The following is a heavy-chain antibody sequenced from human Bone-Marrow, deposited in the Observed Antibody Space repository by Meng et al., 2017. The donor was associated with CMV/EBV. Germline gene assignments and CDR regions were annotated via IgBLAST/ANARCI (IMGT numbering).Heavy chain of an antibody. D-gene: IGHD1-1*01. J-gene: IGHJ3*02. CDR3: ATAHGIVDAFDI. CDR1: GFTFSDFG. CDR2: IHWDASNQ. Sequence: GGSLRLSCAASGFTFSDFGMHWVRQAPGKGLEWVSFIHWDASNQYYANSVKGRFTISRDNAKNSLYLQMNSLRAEDTAVYYCATAHGIVDAFDIWGQGTKVTVSS. V-gene: IGHV3-30*02.